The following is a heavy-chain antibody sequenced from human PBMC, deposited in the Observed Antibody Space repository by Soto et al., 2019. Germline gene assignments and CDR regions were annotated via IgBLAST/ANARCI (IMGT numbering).Heavy chain of an antibody. V-gene: IGHV1-69*12. CDR1: GGTFSNYA. CDR3: ARDSGGYGAPAFDI. D-gene: IGHD3-10*01. CDR2: IIPIFGTS. J-gene: IGHJ3*02. Sequence: QVQLVQSGAEVKKPGSSVKVSCKASGGTFSNYAISWVRQAPGQGLEWMGGIIPIFGTSNSAQKFQGRVSITADESTSTDYMELSSLRSEDTAVYFCARDSGGYGAPAFDIWGQGTMVTVSS.